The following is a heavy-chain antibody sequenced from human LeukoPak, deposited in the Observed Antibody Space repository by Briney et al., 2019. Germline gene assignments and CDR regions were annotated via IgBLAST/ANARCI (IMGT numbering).Heavy chain of an antibody. D-gene: IGHD3-3*01. CDR1: GGSFSGYY. CDR2: INHSGST. Sequence: SETLSLTCAVYGGSFSGYYWSWIRQPPGKGLEWIGKINHSGSTNYNPSLKSRVTISVDTSKNQFSLKLSSVTAADTAVYYCARGGRITIFGVVIADAFDIWGQGTMVTVSS. J-gene: IGHJ3*02. CDR3: ARGGRITIFGVVIADAFDI. V-gene: IGHV4-34*01.